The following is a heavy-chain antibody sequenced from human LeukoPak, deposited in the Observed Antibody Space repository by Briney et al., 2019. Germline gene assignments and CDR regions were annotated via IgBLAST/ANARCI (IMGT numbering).Heavy chain of an antibody. CDR1: GFTFSSYG. Sequence: GGSLRLSCAAPGFTFSSYGMSWVRQAPGKGLEWVSAISGSGGSTYYADSVKGRFTISRDNSKNTLYLQMNSLRAEDTAVYYCAKTYYDILTGYYWFDYWGQGTLVTVSS. V-gene: IGHV3-23*01. D-gene: IGHD3-9*01. CDR3: AKTYYDILTGYYWFDY. J-gene: IGHJ4*02. CDR2: ISGSGGST.